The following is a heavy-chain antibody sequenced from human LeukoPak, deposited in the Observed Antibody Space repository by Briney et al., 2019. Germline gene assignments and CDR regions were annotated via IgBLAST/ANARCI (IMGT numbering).Heavy chain of an antibody. D-gene: IGHD4-17*01. CDR1: GYTFTIYD. J-gene: IGHJ4*02. CDR3: ASTVTRSRTHGGDY. V-gene: IGHV1-8*01. CDR2: MNSNSGNT. Sequence: ASVMVTSTASGYTFTIYDINWVRQATGQGIEWMGWMNSNSGNTGYATKFQGRVTMTSNTSISTASTDLSSPSSGATAAPYCASTVTRSRTHGGDYCGQRTLVTVSS.